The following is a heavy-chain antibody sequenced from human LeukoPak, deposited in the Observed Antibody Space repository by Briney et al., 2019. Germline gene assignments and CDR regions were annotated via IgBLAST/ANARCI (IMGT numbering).Heavy chain of an antibody. CDR2: MYHSGRT. J-gene: IGHJ6*04. Sequence: PSGTLSLTCAVSGVSISSNNWWTWVRPPPGKGLEWIGEMYHSGRTNYNLSLKSRVTISVDKSRNQFSLKLNSVTAADTAMYFCAYGSGWYKIDVWGKGTTVTVSS. D-gene: IGHD6-19*01. CDR3: AYGSGWYKIDV. V-gene: IGHV4-4*02. CDR1: GVSISSNNW.